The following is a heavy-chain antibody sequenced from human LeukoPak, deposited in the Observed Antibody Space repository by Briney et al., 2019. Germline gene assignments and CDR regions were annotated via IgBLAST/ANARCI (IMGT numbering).Heavy chain of an antibody. D-gene: IGHD3-16*01. Sequence: SETLSLTCAVYGGSFSSYYWGWIRQPPGKGLEWIGEINHSGSTNYNPSLKSRVTISVDTSKNQFSLKLSSVTAADTAVYYCARGSRGGARPLDYWGQGTLVTVSS. CDR1: GGSFSSYY. CDR2: INHSGST. CDR3: ARGSRGGARPLDY. V-gene: IGHV4-34*01. J-gene: IGHJ4*02.